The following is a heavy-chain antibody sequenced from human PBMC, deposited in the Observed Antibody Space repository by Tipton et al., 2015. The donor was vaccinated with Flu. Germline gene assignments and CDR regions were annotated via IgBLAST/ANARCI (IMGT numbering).Heavy chain of an antibody. CDR3: ARDVGPQIKVTGGMDV. CDR1: GGSIRSSTDF. J-gene: IGHJ6*02. Sequence: LRLSCTVSGGSIRSSTDFWAWIRQSPGKGLEWIGTIYYTGSTYYNVSLKNRVTISVDTSKNQFSLKLSSVTAADTAVYYCARDVGPQIKVTGGMDVWGQGTTVTVSS. V-gene: IGHV4-39*07. CDR2: IYYTGST. D-gene: IGHD2-21*02.